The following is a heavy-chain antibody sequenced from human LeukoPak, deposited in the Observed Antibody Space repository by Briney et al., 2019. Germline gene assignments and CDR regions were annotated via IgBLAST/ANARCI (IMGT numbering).Heavy chain of an antibody. CDR2: IKQDGSEK. J-gene: IGHJ4*02. D-gene: IGHD4-17*01. CDR3: ARDGWRIDYGDYGSLDY. Sequence: GGSLGLSCAASGFTFSSYWMSWVRQAPGKGLEWVANIKQDGSEKYYVDSVKGRFTISRDNAKNSLYLQMNSLRAEDTAVYYCARDGWRIDYGDYGSLDYWGQGTLVTVSS. V-gene: IGHV3-7*01. CDR1: GFTFSSYW.